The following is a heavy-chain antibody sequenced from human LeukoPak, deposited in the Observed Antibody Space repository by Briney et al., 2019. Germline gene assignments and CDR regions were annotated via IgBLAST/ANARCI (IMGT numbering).Heavy chain of an antibody. Sequence: PGGSLRLSCAASGFIFSGSDMHWVRQASGKGLEWVGRIRSKANNYATAYAASVKGRFTISRDDSKNTAYLQMNGLKTEDTAVYYCTYYRTGGLVGGSAYYYGMDVWGQGTTVTVSS. J-gene: IGHJ6*02. CDR2: IRSKANNYAT. CDR1: GFIFSGSD. D-gene: IGHD3-16*01. CDR3: TYYRTGGLVGGSAYYYGMDV. V-gene: IGHV3-73*01.